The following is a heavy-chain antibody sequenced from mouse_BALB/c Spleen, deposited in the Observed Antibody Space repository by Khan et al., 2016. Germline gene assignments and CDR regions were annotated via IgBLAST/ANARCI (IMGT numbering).Heavy chain of an antibody. CDR2: IWAGGST. J-gene: IGHJ2*01. V-gene: IGHV2-9*02. CDR3: ARSKYLARY. Sequence: QFPLHQSGPGLVAPSQSLSITCTVYGYSLTRYGVHWVRQPPGKGLEWLGLIWAGGSTNYNWALMYRLSISIDNSKSLVFLIMNSLQTDDTALYYCARSKYLARYWGQGTTLTVSS. D-gene: IGHD3-3*01. CDR1: GYSLTRYG.